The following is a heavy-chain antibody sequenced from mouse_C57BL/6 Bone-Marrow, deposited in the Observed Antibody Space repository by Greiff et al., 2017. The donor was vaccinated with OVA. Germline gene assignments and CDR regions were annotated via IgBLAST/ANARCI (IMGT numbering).Heavy chain of an antibody. CDR3: ARGRGLLTFAY. J-gene: IGHJ3*01. CDR1: GISITTGNYR. V-gene: IGHV3-5*01. D-gene: IGHD2-3*01. CDR2: IDYSGTI. Sequence: EVKLMESGPGLVKPSQTVFLTCTVTGISITTGNYRWSWIRQFPGNKLEWIGYIDYSGTITYNPSLTSPTTITRATPKNQYLMEMNSLAAEDTATYCCARGRGLLTFAYWGQGTLVTVSA.